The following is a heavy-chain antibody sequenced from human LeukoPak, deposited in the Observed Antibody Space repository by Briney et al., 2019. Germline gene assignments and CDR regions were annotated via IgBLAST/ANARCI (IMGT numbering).Heavy chain of an antibody. CDR2: IYYSGST. CDR1: GGSISSYY. CDR3: AREVVSTLGPLSDY. D-gene: IGHD2-8*02. Sequence: SETLSLTCTVSGGSISSYYWSWIRQPPGKGLEWIGYIYYSGSTNYNPSLKSRVTISVDTSKNQFSLKLSSVTAADTAVYYCAREVVSTLGPLSDYWGQGTLVTVSS. V-gene: IGHV4-59*01. J-gene: IGHJ4*02.